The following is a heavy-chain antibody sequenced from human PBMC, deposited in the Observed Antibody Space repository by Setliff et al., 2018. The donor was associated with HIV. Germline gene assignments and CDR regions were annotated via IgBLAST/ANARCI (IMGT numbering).Heavy chain of an antibody. J-gene: IGHJ5*02. D-gene: IGHD4-17*01. CDR2: IYYNGVT. CDR3: ARETVTNRGWFDP. CDR1: GGSISSGGSY. Sequence: SETLSLTCTVSGGSISSGGSYWTWIRHHPGKGLEWIGYIYYNGVTYYHPSLRSRVNMSVDTSKNYFSLKLTSVTAADTAVYYCARETVTNRGWFDPWGQGTLVTVSS. V-gene: IGHV4-31*03.